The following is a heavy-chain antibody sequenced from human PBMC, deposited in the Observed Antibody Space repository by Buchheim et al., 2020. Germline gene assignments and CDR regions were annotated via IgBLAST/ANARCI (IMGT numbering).Heavy chain of an antibody. V-gene: IGHV3-30*18. CDR3: AKDCCSSSPGGMDV. D-gene: IGHD6-13*01. Sequence: QVQLVESGGGVVQPGRSLRLSCAASGFTFSSYGMHWVRQAPGKGLEWVAVISYDGSNKYYADSVKGRFTISRDNPKNTLYLQMNSLRAEDTAVYYCAKDCCSSSPGGMDVWGQGTT. CDR2: ISYDGSNK. J-gene: IGHJ6*02. CDR1: GFTFSSYG.